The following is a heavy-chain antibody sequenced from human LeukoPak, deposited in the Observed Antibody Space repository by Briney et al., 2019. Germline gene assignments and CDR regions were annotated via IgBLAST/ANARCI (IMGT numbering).Heavy chain of an antibody. D-gene: IGHD3-22*01. CDR1: GFTFSSYS. V-gene: IGHV3-21*04. Sequence: PGGSLRLSCAASGFTFSSYSMNWVRQAPGKGLEWVSSISSSSSYIYYADSVKGRFTISRDNAKNSLYLQMNSLRAEDTAVYYCAKDTLRDDSSGYYYFDYWGQGTLVTVSS. CDR2: ISSSSSYI. CDR3: AKDTLRDDSSGYYYFDY. J-gene: IGHJ4*02.